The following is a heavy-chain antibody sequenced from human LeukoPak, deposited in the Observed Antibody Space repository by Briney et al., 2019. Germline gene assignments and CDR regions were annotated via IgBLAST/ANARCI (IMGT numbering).Heavy chain of an antibody. CDR1: GFTFSNYA. D-gene: IGHD2-15*01. CDR2: ISGGGGTI. Sequence: GGSLRLSCAASGFTFSNYAMSWVRQAPGKGLEWVSTISGGGGTIYYADVVKGRFTMSRDNVKNTLYLQMNSLRVEDTAVYYCARDPRNVGLAPWGQGTLVTVSS. CDR3: ARDPRNVGLAP. V-gene: IGHV3-23*01. J-gene: IGHJ5*02.